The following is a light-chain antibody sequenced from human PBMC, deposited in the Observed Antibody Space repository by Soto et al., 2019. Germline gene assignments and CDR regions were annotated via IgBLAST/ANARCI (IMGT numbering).Light chain of an antibody. CDR1: SSDVGGYNY. CDR3: SSYAGSNNLV. CDR2: EVS. J-gene: IGLJ2*01. Sequence: QSALTQPPSASXSPGQSVTISCTGTSSDVGGYNYVSWYQQHPGKAPKLMIYEVSQRPSGVPDRFSGSKSGNTASLTVSGLQAEDEADYYCSSYAGSNNLVFGGGTKLTVL. V-gene: IGLV2-8*01.